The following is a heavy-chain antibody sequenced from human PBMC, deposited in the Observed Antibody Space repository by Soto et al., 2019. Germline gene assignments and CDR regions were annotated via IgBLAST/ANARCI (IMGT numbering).Heavy chain of an antibody. Sequence: SSETLSLTCTVSGGSISSYYWSWIRQPPGKGLEWIGYIYYSGSTNYNPSLKSRVTISVDTSKNQFSLKLSSVTAADTAVYYCARSRRGVVTAIQGFDPWGQGTLVTVSS. V-gene: IGHV4-59*01. D-gene: IGHD2-21*02. CDR1: GGSISSYY. J-gene: IGHJ5*02. CDR2: IYYSGST. CDR3: ARSRRGVVTAIQGFDP.